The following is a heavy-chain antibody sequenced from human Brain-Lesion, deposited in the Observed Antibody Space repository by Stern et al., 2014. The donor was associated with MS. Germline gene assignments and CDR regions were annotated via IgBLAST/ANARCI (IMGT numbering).Heavy chain of an antibody. CDR2: IYYSGNT. V-gene: IGHV4-39*01. CDR3: AGEEDIRYCSGGSCTGNWFDP. D-gene: IGHD2-15*01. Sequence: QLVESGPGLVKPSETLSLTCTVAGGSVSSTSYAWAWIRQPPGKGLEWIGTIYYSGNTYYSPSLKSRLTFSLATSKTQFSLQLGSVTAADTAVYYCAGEEDIRYCSGGSCTGNWFDPWGQGTLVTVSS. CDR1: GGSVSSTSYA. J-gene: IGHJ5*02.